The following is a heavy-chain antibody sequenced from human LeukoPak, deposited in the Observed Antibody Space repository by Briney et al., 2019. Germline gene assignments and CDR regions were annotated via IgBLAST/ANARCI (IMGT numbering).Heavy chain of an antibody. V-gene: IGHV3-33*01. CDR3: ARDHSSGWYSDYFDY. CDR2: IWYDGSNK. J-gene: IGHJ4*02. Sequence: GGSLRLCCAASGLTFSSYGMHWVRQAPGKGLEWVAVIWYDGSNKYYADSVKGRFTISRDNSKNTLYLQMNSLRAEDTAVYYCARDHSSGWYSDYFDYWGQGTLVTVSS. CDR1: GLTFSSYG. D-gene: IGHD6-19*01.